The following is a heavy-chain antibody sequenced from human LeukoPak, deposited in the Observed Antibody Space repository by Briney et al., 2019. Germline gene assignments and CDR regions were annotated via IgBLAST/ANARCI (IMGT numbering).Heavy chain of an antibody. V-gene: IGHV4-59*01. CDR3: ARAVITIYFDY. D-gene: IGHD4-23*01. CDR2: IYYSGST. CDR1: GGSISSYY. Sequence: PSETLSLTCTVSGGSISSYYWSWIRQPPGKGLEWIGYIYYSGSTNYNPSLKSRVTISVDTSKNQFSLKLSSVTAADTAVYYCARAVITIYFDYWGQGTLVTVSS. J-gene: IGHJ4*02.